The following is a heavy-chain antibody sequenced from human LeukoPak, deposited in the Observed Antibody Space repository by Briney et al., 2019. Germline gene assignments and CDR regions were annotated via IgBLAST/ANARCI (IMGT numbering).Heavy chain of an antibody. J-gene: IGHJ6*02. CDR3: AIDGTPVGYCSSTSCYLYGMDV. V-gene: IGHV3-48*03. CDR2: ISSSGSTI. Sequence: GGPLRLPCAASGFTFSSYEMNWLRQATGEGREWVSYISSSGSTIYYADSVKGRFTISRDNAKNSLYLKMNGLRADDTAVYYCAIDGTPVGYCSSTSCYLYGMDVWGQGTTVTVSS. D-gene: IGHD2-2*01. CDR1: GFTFSSYE.